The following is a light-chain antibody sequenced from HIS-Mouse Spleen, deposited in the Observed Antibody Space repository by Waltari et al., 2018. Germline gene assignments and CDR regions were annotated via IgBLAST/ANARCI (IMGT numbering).Light chain of an antibody. V-gene: IGKV1-5*03. CDR1: QSISSW. CDR2: KAS. J-gene: IGKJ2*01. CDR3: QQYNSYPMYT. Sequence: DIQMTQSPSTLSASVGDRVTIPCRASQSISSWLAWYQQKPGKAPKLLIYKASSLESGVPSRFSGSRSGTEFTLTISSLQPDDFATYYCQQYNSYPMYTFGQGTKLEIK.